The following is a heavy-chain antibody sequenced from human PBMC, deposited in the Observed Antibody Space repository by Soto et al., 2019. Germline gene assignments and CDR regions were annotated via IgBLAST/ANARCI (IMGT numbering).Heavy chain of an antibody. J-gene: IGHJ6*02. CDR3: TRAASFWSGYSDYYGMDV. V-gene: IGHV3-49*03. CDR2: IRSKAYGGTT. Sequence: QPGGSLRLSCTASGFTFGDYAMSWFRQAPGKGLEWVGFIRSKAYGGTTEYAASVKGRFTISRDDSKSIAYLQMNSLKTEDTAVYYCTRAASFWSGYSDYYGMDVWGQGTTVTVSS. CDR1: GFTFGDYA. D-gene: IGHD3-3*01.